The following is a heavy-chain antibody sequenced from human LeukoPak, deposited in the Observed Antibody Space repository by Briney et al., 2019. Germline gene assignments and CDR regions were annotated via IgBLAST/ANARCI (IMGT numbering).Heavy chain of an antibody. J-gene: IGHJ5*02. CDR1: GGSFSGYY. V-gene: IGHV4-34*01. D-gene: IGHD2-15*01. Sequence: PSETLSLTCAVHGGSFSGYYSSWIRHPPGKGLEWIGEINHSGSTNYNPSLRSRVTISVDTSKNQFSLKLSSVTAADTAVYYCASRWVAAPPSWFDPWGQGTLVTVSP. CDR2: INHSGST. CDR3: ASRWVAAPPSWFDP.